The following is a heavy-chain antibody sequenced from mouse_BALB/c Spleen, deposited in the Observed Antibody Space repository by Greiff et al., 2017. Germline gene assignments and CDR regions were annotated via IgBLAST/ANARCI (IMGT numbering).Heavy chain of an antibody. J-gene: IGHJ3*01. CDR3: ASSDSSGYAFAY. CDR1: GFNIKDYY. Sequence: VQLQQSGAELVRPGALVKLSCKASGFNIKDYYMHWVKQRPEQGLEWIGWIDPENGNTIYDPKFQGKASITADTSSNTAYLQLSSLTSEDTAVYYCASSDSSGYAFAYWGQGTLVTVSA. D-gene: IGHD3-2*01. V-gene: IGHV14-1*02. CDR2: IDPENGNT.